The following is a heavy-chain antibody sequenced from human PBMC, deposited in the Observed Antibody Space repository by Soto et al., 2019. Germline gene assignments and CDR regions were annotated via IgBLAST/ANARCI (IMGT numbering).Heavy chain of an antibody. V-gene: IGHV3-21*03. Sequence: GGSLRLSCAASGFTFSTYSMNWVRQAPGKGLEWVADITTSSSFRFYADSVKGRFTISRDDAKSIAYLQMNSLKTEDTAVYYCTSRDILTGYYYYYGMDVWGQGTTVTVSS. D-gene: IGHD3-9*01. J-gene: IGHJ6*02. CDR3: TSRDILTGYYYYYGMDV. CDR1: GFTFSTYS. CDR2: ITTSSSFR.